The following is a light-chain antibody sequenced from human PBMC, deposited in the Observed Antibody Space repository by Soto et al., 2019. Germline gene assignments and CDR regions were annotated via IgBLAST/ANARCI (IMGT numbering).Light chain of an antibody. CDR3: MHGTHWPIT. V-gene: IGKV2-30*02. Sequence: DVVMPQSPLSLPVTLGQPASISCRSNQSLVHSDGIAYFSWFQQRPGRSPRRLIYKVSNRDSGVPARFSGSGSGSDLALKISRVEAEDVGVYYCMHGTHWPITFSQGTRLETK. CDR2: KVS. CDR1: QSLVHSDGIAY. J-gene: IGKJ5*01.